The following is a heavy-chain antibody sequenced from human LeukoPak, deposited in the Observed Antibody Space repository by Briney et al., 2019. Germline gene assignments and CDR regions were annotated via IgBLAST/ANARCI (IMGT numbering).Heavy chain of an antibody. V-gene: IGHV4-59*01. CDR3: ARVESSWYIEK. CDR2: IYYSGST. J-gene: IGHJ4*02. Sequence: PSETLSLTCTVSGGSISSYYWSWIRQPPGKGLEWIGYIYYSGSTNYNPSLKSRVTISVDTSKNQFSLKLSPVTAADTAVYYCARVESSWYIEKWGQGTLVTVSS. CDR1: GGSISSYY. D-gene: IGHD6-13*01.